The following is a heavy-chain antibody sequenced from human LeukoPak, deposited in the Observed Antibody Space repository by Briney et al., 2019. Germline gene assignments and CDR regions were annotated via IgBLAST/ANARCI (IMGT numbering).Heavy chain of an antibody. CDR2: ISGTGGTI. Sequence: GGSLRLSCVASGFTFSSYTMSWVRQAPGKGLEWVLGISGTGGTIYYADSVKGRFTISRDNSKNTLYLQMNSLRVEDTAVYYCAKNAESAVGGKGRDNWGQGTLVTVSS. CDR3: AKNAESAVGGKGRDN. CDR1: GFTFSSYT. D-gene: IGHD6-19*01. J-gene: IGHJ4*02. V-gene: IGHV3-23*01.